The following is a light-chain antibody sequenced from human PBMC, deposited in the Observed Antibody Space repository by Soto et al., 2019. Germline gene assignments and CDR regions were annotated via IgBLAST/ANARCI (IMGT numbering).Light chain of an antibody. V-gene: IGKV4-1*01. CDR3: QQRSNWPPIT. CDR1: QSVLYSSDNKNY. J-gene: IGKJ5*01. CDR2: DAS. Sequence: DLVMTQSPDSLAVSLGERATINCKSSQSVLYSSDNKNYLVWYQQRPGQPPRLLIHDASHRAAGIPARFSGSGFGTDFTLTISSLEPEDAAVYYCQQRSNWPPITFGQGTRLEIK.